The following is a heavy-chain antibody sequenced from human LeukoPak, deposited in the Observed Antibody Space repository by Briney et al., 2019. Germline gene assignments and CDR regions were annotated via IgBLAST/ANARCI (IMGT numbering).Heavy chain of an antibody. J-gene: IGHJ4*02. D-gene: IGHD5-18*01. CDR2: IIYSGST. V-gene: IGHV4-59*11. Sequence: PSETLSLTCTVSGGSISSHYWSWIRQPPGGGLEWVGYIIYSGSTNYNPSLNARVTISVDTSKNQFSLKLSSVTAADTAMYYCARGRGYGDGIDYWGQGTLVTVSS. CDR3: ARGRGYGDGIDY. CDR1: GGSISSHY.